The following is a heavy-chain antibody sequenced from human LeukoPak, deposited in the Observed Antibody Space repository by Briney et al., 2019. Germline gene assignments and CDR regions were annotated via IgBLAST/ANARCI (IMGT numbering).Heavy chain of an antibody. J-gene: IGHJ6*02. V-gene: IGHV3-15*01. Sequence: GGSLRLSCAASGFTFSNAWMSWVRQAPGKGLEWVGRIKSKTDGGTTDYAAPVKGRFTISRDDSKSTPYLQMNSLKTEDTAVYYCTTAHCSGGSCYSYYYYGMDVWGQGTTVTVSS. D-gene: IGHD2-15*01. CDR2: IKSKTDGGTT. CDR3: TTAHCSGGSCYSYYYYGMDV. CDR1: GFTFSNAW.